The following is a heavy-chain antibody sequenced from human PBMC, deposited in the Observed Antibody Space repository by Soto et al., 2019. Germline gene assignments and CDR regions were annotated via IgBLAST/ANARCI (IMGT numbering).Heavy chain of an antibody. V-gene: IGHV3-7*01. J-gene: IGHJ4*02. D-gene: IGHD6-13*01. CDR3: ARAAFSSTSY. CDR2: INQDGSVK. Sequence: PAGSLRLSCSSSRFTFTNFWMNWVRQAPGKGLEWVANINQDGSVKYYVDSVKGRFTISRDNAKNSVFLQMDRLRIEDTAIYYCARAAFSSTSYWGQGTVVTVSS. CDR1: RFTFTNFW.